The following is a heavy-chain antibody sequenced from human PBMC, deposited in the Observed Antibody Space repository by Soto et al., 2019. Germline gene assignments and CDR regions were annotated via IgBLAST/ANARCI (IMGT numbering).Heavy chain of an antibody. CDR2: IYYSGST. CDR1: GGSISSGSYY. D-gene: IGHD5-12*01. V-gene: IGHV4-31*03. CDR3: ARGGYSGYGAY. J-gene: IGHJ4*02. Sequence: QVQLQESGPGLVKPSQTLSLICTVSGGSISSGSYYCSWIRQHPGKGLEWIGYIYYSGSTYYNPSLKSRVTISVDTSKNQFSLNLSSVTAADTAVYYCARGGYSGYGAYWGQGTLVTVSS.